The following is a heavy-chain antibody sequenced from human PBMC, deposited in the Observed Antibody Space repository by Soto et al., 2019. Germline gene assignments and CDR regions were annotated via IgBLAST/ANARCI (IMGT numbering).Heavy chain of an antibody. D-gene: IGHD2-15*01. J-gene: IGHJ3*02. Sequence: EVQVLESGGGLVQPGGSLRLSCEGSGFTVSSHAMTWIRQAPGKGPEWVSTITADGGTYYADSVKGRFAMSRDTSESTLYLQMNCLGAEDTAAYYCAPHVSCSGGSCQYDAFAIRGQGTMVTVSS. V-gene: IGHV3-23*01. CDR3: APHVSCSGGSCQYDAFAI. CDR2: ITADGGT. CDR1: GFTVSSHA.